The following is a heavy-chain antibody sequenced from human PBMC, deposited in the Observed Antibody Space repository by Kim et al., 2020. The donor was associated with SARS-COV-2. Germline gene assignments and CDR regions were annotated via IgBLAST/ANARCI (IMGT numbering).Heavy chain of an antibody. D-gene: IGHD3-22*01. CDR2: STNKVRSYTT. Sequence: GGSLRLSCAASGFTFSDHYMGWVRQAPGKGLEWVGRSTNKVRSYTTEYAASVKGRFTISRDHSNNSLYLEMNSLKTEDTAIYYCVVDYYDSTNYVYHGDWGQGTLVSVSS. V-gene: IGHV3-72*01. CDR3: VVDYYDSTNYVYHGD. J-gene: IGHJ4*02. CDR1: GFTFSDHY.